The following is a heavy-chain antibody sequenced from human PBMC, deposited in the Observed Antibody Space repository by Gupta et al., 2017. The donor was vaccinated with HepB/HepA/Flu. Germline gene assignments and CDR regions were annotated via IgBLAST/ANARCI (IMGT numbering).Heavy chain of an antibody. J-gene: IGHJ5*02. CDR1: GFTIAGDV. CDR3: ARGGGEVYGASDP. V-gene: IGHV3-23*01. CDR2: MTVAVIHT. D-gene: IGHD3-10*01. Sequence: EVHMLESGGGLVPPGESLRLSSATSGFTIAGDVTHWVRRAPGKGLEWVSTMTVAVIHTFYEESVKGRCTIARDNSEGTLFRKMTSLRAEGTAVDYCARGGGEVYGASDPWRQGLRGIGSS.